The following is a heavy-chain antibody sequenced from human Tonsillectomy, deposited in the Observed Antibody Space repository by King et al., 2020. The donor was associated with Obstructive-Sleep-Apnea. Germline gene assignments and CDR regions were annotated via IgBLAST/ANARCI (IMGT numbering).Heavy chain of an antibody. CDR3: ARVRGAQGDLPL. Sequence: VQLVESGGGVVQPGRSLRISCAASGFTFSNYALHWVRQAPGKGLEWVAGISLDGSNKKYGDFVESRFTISRDNSEYMMYLQMNSLRPDDTAVYYCARVRGAQGDLPLWGRGTLVTVSS. CDR1: GFTFSNYA. CDR2: ISLDGSNK. J-gene: IGHJ2*01. V-gene: IGHV3-30*04. D-gene: IGHD3-10*01.